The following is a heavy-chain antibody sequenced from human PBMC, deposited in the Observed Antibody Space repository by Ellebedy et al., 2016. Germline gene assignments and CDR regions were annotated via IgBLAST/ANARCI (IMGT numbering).Heavy chain of an antibody. CDR1: ALRFQDYA. D-gene: IGHD2-2*01. J-gene: IGHJ4*02. Sequence: SLKIPCAASALRFQDYAFHWVRQRPGKGLEWHSGISWNSGSIAYADSVKGRFTIYRDNAKNALYLQMTSLRTDDTALYYCAKASCSTTTCHPPIDYWGQGTVVTVSS. CDR3: AKASCSTTTCHPPIDY. CDR2: ISWNSGSI. V-gene: IGHV3-9*01.